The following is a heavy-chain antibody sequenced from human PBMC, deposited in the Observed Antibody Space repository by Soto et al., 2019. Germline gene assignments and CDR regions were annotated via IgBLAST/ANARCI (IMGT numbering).Heavy chain of an antibody. CDR1: GGSISSGDYY. V-gene: IGHV4-30-4*01. CDR2: IYHSGST. Sequence: SEPLSLACTVSGGSISSGDYYCSRNHQPPGKGLEWIGDIYHSGSTNYNPSLKSRVTISVDTSKNQFSLKLSSVTAADTAVYYCARGPALLLWFGELSRYGYWGQGTLVTVSS. D-gene: IGHD3-10*01. J-gene: IGHJ4*02. CDR3: ARGPALLLWFGELSRYGY.